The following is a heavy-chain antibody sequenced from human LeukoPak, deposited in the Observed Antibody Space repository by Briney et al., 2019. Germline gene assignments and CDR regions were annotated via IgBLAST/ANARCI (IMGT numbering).Heavy chain of an antibody. CDR1: GYTFTSYA. Sequence: RASVKVSCKASGYTFTSYAMHWVRQAPGQRLEWMGWINAGNGNTKYSQKFQGRVTMTRNTSISTAYMELSSLRSEDTAVYYCARGRHQDPWGQGTLVTVSS. CDR3: ARGRHQDP. V-gene: IGHV1-3*01. J-gene: IGHJ5*02. CDR2: INAGNGNT.